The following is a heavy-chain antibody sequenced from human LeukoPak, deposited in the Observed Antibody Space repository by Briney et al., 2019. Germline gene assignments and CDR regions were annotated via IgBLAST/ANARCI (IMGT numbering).Heavy chain of an antibody. CDR2: ISSSSSYI. D-gene: IGHD2-2*01. J-gene: IGHJ6*02. Sequence: PGGSLRLSCAASGFTFSSYSMNWVRQAPGKGLEWVSSISSSSSYIYYADSVKGRFTISRDNAKYSLYLQMNSLRAEDTAVYYCARFSRVVVPAAILYYYYGMDVWGQGTTVAVSS. CDR3: ARFSRVVVPAAILYYYYGMDV. CDR1: GFTFSSYS. V-gene: IGHV3-21*01.